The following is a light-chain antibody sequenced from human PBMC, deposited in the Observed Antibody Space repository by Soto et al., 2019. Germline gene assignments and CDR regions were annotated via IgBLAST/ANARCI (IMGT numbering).Light chain of an antibody. CDR2: DAS. V-gene: IGKV3-11*01. J-gene: IGKJ5*01. Sequence: ILFTQSPVTPSFSPGAGATLSCRASQSVSNYLAWYQQKPGQAPRLLIYDASKRATGIPERFSGSGSGTDFTLTISSLEPEDSAVYYCQHRGNWPFGQGTRLEI. CDR3: QHRGNWP. CDR1: QSVSNY.